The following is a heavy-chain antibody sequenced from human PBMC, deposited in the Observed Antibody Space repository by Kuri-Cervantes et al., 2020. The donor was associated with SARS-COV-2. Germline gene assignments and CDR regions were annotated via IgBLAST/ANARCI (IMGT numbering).Heavy chain of an antibody. D-gene: IGHD4-23*01. CDR1: GGSISSGDYY. CDR3: ARPGGSLDV. Sequence: LRLSCTVSGGSISSGDYYWTWIRQPPGKGLEWIGFIYYTETTSYTPSLKSRVTISFDTSKDQFSLKLSSVTAADTAVYYCARPGGSLDVWGKGTTVTVSS. CDR2: IYYTETT. J-gene: IGHJ6*04. V-gene: IGHV4-30-4*08.